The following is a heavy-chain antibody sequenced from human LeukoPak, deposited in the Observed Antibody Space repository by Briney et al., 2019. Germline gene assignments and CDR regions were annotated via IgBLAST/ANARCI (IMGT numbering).Heavy chain of an antibody. CDR3: AKDGGLWVSAHRGDS. J-gene: IGHJ4*02. CDR1: GFTFSSYT. D-gene: IGHD3-16*01. CDR2: ITTSDGNT. V-gene: IGHV3-23*01. Sequence: GGPLRLSCAASGFTFSSYTMSWVRQAPGKGLEWVSTITTSDGNTHYADSVKGRFTVSRDNSKNTLFLQMNSLRAEDTAVYYCAKDGGLWVSAHRGDSWGRGTLVTVSS.